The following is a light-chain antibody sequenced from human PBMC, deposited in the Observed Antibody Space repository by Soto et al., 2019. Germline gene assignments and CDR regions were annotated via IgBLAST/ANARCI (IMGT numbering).Light chain of an antibody. CDR2: AAS. Sequence: DIPMTQSPSSLSASVGDRVTITCRASQGISNYLAWYQQKPGKVPKLLIYAASTLQSGVPSRFSGSGSGTDFTLTISSLLPEDVATYYCQKYNSAPLFTCGPGTKVDIK. V-gene: IGKV1-27*01. J-gene: IGKJ3*01. CDR1: QGISNY. CDR3: QKYNSAPLFT.